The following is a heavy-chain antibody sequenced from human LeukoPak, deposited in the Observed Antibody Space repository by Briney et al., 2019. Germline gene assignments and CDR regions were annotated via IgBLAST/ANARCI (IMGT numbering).Heavy chain of an antibody. V-gene: IGHV3-30-3*01. D-gene: IGHD3-22*01. CDR3: ARGPYDSSGYLPQYFQH. J-gene: IGHJ1*01. CDR2: ISYDGSNK. Sequence: GGSLRLSCAASGFTFSSYAMHWVRQAPGKGLEWVAVISYDGSNKYYADSVKGRFTISRDNSKNTLYLQMNSLRAEDTAVYYCARGPYDSSGYLPQYFQHWGQGTLVTVSS. CDR1: GFTFSSYA.